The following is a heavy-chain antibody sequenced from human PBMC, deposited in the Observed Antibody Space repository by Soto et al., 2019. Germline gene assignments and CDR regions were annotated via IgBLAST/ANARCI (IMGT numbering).Heavy chain of an antibody. CDR2: IYYDGSNK. CDR3: ARDSKDDSSGYCAGFDY. Sequence: ESGGGVVQPGRSLRLSCAVSGFTFSSYGMNWVRQAPGKGLEWVAAIYYDGSNKYYADSVRGRFTISRDNFKNTLYLHMNSLRAEDTAVYYCARDSKDDSSGYCAGFDYWGQGTLVTVSS. J-gene: IGHJ4*02. CDR1: GFTFSSYG. V-gene: IGHV3-33*01. D-gene: IGHD3-22*01.